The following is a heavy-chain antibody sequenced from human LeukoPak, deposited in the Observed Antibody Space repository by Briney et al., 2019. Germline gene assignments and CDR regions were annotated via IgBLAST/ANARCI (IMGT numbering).Heavy chain of an antibody. V-gene: IGHV4-59*01. CDR1: GGSISSYY. J-gene: IGHJ6*03. Sequence: PSETLSLTCTVSGGSISSYYWSWVRQPPGKGLEWVGYISYSGRTNYNPSLKSRVTISVDTSKNQFSLKLGSVTAADTAVYYCARANCSSTSCYVSYYYYMDVWGKGTTVTVSS. CDR3: ARANCSSTSCYVSYYYYMDV. D-gene: IGHD2-2*01. CDR2: ISYSGRT.